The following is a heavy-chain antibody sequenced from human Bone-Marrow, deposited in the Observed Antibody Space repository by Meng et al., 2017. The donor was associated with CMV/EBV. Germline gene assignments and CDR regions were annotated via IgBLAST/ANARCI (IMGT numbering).Heavy chain of an antibody. CDR2: INPNSGST. CDR1: GYTFTDYY. J-gene: IGHJ6*02. CDR3: AREAAAGRKGPYSDMDV. V-gene: IGHV1-2*02. Sequence: ASVKVSCKASGYTFTDYYIHWVRQAPGQGLEWMGWINPNSGSTNYAQKFQGRVTMTRDTSISTAYMELSRLRSDDTAMYYCAREAAAGRKGPYSDMDVWGQGTTVTGYS. D-gene: IGHD6-13*01.